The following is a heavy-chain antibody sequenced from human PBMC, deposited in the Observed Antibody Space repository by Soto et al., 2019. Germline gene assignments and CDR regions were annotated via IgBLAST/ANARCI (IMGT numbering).Heavy chain of an antibody. V-gene: IGHV3-30-3*01. Sequence: QVQLEESGGGVVQPGRSLRLSCAASGFSFNIYAMNWVRQAPGQGLEWLSLISDDGTKTYYADSVKGRFIVSRDDSSNTLYLQMDSLRAEDTALYFCARASLPGPLPYYGMGVWGQGTTVLVSS. CDR1: GFSFNIYA. CDR3: ARASLPGPLPYYGMGV. CDR2: ISDDGTKT. J-gene: IGHJ6*02.